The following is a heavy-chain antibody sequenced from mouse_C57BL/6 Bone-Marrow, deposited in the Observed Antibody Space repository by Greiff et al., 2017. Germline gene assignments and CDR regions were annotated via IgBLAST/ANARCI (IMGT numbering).Heavy chain of an antibody. J-gene: IGHJ2*01. CDR3: ARSGPLGRSFDY. D-gene: IGHD4-1*01. Sequence: VQLQQPGAELLKPGASVKMSCKASGYTFTSYWITWVKQRPGQGLEWIGDIYPTSGRTNYNEKFKSKAILTVDTSSNTAYMQLSSLTSEDSAVFYCARSGPLGRSFDYWGQGTTLTVSS. V-gene: IGHV1-55*01. CDR2: IYPTSGRT. CDR1: GYTFTSYW.